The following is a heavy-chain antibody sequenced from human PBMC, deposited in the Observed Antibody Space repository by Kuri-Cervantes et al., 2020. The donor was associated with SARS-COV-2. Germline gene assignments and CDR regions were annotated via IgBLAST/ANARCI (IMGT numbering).Heavy chain of an antibody. CDR1: GFTFSSYS. V-gene: IGHV3-48*02. CDR3: TSRTMDV. CDR2: ISSSSSTT. J-gene: IGHJ6*02. Sequence: GESLKISCAASGFTFSSYSMNWVRQAPGKGLEWVSYISSSSSTTYYADSVKGRFTISRDNAKNSLYLQMNSLRDEDTAVYYCTSRTMDVWGQGTTVTVSS.